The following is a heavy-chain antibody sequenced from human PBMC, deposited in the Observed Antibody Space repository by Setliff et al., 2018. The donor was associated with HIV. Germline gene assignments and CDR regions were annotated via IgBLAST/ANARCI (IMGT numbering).Heavy chain of an antibody. D-gene: IGHD7-27*01. J-gene: IGHJ4*02. Sequence: ASVKVSCKASGYTFTGYYMHWVRQAPGQGLEWMGWISANNGNTNYAQRLHDRVTMTTDTSTSTVYMELRSLRSDDTAVYYCARGGTGRPRPIDYWGQGTLVTVSS. CDR1: GYTFTGYY. V-gene: IGHV1-18*04. CDR2: ISANNGNT. CDR3: ARGGTGRPRPIDY.